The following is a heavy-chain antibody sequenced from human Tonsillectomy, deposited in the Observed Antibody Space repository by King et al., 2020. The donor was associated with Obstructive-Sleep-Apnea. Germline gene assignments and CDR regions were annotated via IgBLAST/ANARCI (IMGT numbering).Heavy chain of an antibody. D-gene: IGHD6-19*01. CDR1: GGSISSGDYY. CDR3: ARGYSGYVDSSGWLAFDY. V-gene: IGHV4-30-4*01. CDR2: IYYSGST. Sequence: HVQLQESGPGLVKPSQTLSLTCTVSGGSISSGDYYWNWIRQPPGKGLEWIGYIYYSGSTYYNPSLKSRVTISIDTSKNQFSLKLSSVTAADTAVYYCARGYSGYVDSSGWLAFDYWGQGTLVTVSS. J-gene: IGHJ4*02.